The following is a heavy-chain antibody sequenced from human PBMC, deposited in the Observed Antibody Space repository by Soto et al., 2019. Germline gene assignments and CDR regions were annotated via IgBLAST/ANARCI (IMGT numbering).Heavy chain of an antibody. CDR2: IIPILGIA. Sequence: QVQLVQSGAEVKKPGSSVKVSCKASGGTFSSYTISWVRQAPGQGLEWMGRIIPILGIANYAQKFQGRVTITADKSTSTAYMELSSRRSEDTAVYYCASAYGDYVRYFQHWGQGTLVTVSS. J-gene: IGHJ1*01. V-gene: IGHV1-69*02. CDR1: GGTFSSYT. D-gene: IGHD4-17*01. CDR3: ASAYGDYVRYFQH.